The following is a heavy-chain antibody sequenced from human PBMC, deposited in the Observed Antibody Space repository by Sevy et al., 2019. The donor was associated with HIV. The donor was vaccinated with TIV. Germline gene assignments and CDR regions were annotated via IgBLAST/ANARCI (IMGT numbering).Heavy chain of an antibody. V-gene: IGHV3-7*02. D-gene: IGHD2-15*01. J-gene: IGHJ4*02. CDR3: VRAIQLAASY. CDR1: AITIRDYW. Sequence: GGFLRLSCEASAITIRDYWMSWVRQAPGKGLEWVANINPDGTRIYYADSVKGRFTISRDHAKTSVFLQMSSLRAEDTAVYYCVRAIQLAASYWGQGTLVTVSS. CDR2: INPDGTRI.